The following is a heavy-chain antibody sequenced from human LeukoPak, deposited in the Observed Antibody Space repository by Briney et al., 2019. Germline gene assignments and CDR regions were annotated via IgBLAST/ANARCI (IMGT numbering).Heavy chain of an antibody. Sequence: SQTLSLTCTVSGGSISSGDYYWSWIRQPPGKGLVWIGYIYYSGSTYYNPSLKSRVTISVDTSKNQFSLKLSSVTAADTAVYYCTRGDYSDAHWFDPWGQGTLVTVSS. V-gene: IGHV4-30-4*01. CDR2: IYYSGST. CDR1: GGSISSGDYY. D-gene: IGHD4-17*01. CDR3: TRGDYSDAHWFDP. J-gene: IGHJ5*02.